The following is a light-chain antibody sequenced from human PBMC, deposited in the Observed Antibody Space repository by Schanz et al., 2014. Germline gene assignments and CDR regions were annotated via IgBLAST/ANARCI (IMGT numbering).Light chain of an antibody. J-gene: IGLJ3*02. CDR2: EVS. CDR3: SSYTSSGTRV. Sequence: QSALTQPASVSGSPGQSITISCTGSSSDVGAYNYVSWYQQHPGNAPKLLIFEVSKRPSGVSNRFSGSKSGNTASLTISGLQAEDEADYYCSSYTSSGTRVFGGGTKLTVL. CDR1: SSDVGAYNY. V-gene: IGLV2-14*01.